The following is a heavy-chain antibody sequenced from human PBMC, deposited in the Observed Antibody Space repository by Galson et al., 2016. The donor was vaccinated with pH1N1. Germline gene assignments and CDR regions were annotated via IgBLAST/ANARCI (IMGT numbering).Heavy chain of an antibody. D-gene: IGHD3-10*01. CDR2: ISWNSGSI. J-gene: IGHJ4*02. V-gene: IGHV3-9*01. Sequence: SLRLSCAASGFTFDDYAMHWVRQAPGKGLEWVSRISWNSGSIGYADSVKGRFTISRDNAKNSLYLQMNSLGAEDTALYYCARDSDYYGSGPLVYWGQGTLVTVSS. CDR1: GFTFDDYA. CDR3: ARDSDYYGSGPLVY.